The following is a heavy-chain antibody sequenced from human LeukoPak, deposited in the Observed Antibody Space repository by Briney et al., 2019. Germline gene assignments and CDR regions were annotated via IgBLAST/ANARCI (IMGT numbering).Heavy chain of an antibody. CDR3: AKSFISWFGEPPDY. CDR2: ISGSGGST. V-gene: IGHV3-23*01. D-gene: IGHD3-10*01. CDR1: GFTFSSYA. J-gene: IGHJ4*02. Sequence: GGSLRLSCAASGFTFSSYAMSWVRQAPGKGLEWVSAISGSGGSTYYADSVEGRFTISRDNSKNTLYLQMNSLRAEDTAVYYCAKSFISWFGEPPDYWGQGTLVTVSS.